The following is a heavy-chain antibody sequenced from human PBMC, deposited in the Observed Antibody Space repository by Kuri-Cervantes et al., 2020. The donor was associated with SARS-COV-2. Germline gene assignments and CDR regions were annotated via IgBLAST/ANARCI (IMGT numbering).Heavy chain of an antibody. V-gene: IGHV3-23*01. CDR1: GFTFSSYA. Sequence: SLKISCPASGFTFSSYAMSWVRQAPGKGLEWVSANSGSGGSTYYADSVKGRFTISRDNSKNTLYLQMNSLRAEDTAVYYCARSSGYYYDSSGYSPLSYWGQGTLVTVSS. CDR3: ARSSGYYYDSSGYSPLSY. CDR2: NSGSGGST. J-gene: IGHJ4*02. D-gene: IGHD3-22*01.